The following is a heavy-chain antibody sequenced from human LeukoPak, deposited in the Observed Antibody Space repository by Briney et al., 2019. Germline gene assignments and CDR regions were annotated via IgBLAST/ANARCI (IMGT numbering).Heavy chain of an antibody. V-gene: IGHV3-30*18. CDR3: AKDGDSGMFDP. J-gene: IGHJ5*02. CDR2: ISYDGSNK. CDR1: GFTISSYG. D-gene: IGHD1-26*01. Sequence: PGGSLRLSCAASGFTISSYGMHWVRQAPGKGLEWVAVISYDGSNKYYADSVKGRFTISRDNSKNTLYLQMNSLRAEDTAVYYCAKDGDSGMFDPWGQGTLVTVSS.